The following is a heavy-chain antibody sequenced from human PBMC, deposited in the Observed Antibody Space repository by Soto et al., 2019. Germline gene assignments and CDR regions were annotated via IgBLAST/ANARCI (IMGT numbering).Heavy chain of an antibody. CDR2: IIPIFGTA. J-gene: IGHJ6*02. CDR1: GGTFSSYA. V-gene: IGHV1-69*13. Sequence: SVKVSCKASGGTFSSYAISWVRQAPGQGLERMGGIIPIFGTADYAQKFQGRVTITADESTSTAYMELSSLRSEDTAVYYFATTRTWNAGRYYYGMDVWGQGTTVTVSS. CDR3: ATTRTWNAGRYYYGMDV. D-gene: IGHD1-1*01.